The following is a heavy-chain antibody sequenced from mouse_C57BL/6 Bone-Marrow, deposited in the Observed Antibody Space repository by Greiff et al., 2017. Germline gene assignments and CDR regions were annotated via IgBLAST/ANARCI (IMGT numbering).Heavy chain of an antibody. Sequence: QVHVKQSGAELARPGASVKLSCKASGYTFPSYGISWVKQRTGQGLEWIGEIYPRSGNTYYTEKFKGKATLTADKSASPAYMALSSLTSVTSAVYVCASCGIHSSPRAMDYWGQGTSVTVSS. CDR2: IYPRSGNT. D-gene: IGHD1-1*01. J-gene: IGHJ4*01. CDR1: GYTFPSYG. CDR3: ASCGIHSSPRAMDY. V-gene: IGHV1-81*01.